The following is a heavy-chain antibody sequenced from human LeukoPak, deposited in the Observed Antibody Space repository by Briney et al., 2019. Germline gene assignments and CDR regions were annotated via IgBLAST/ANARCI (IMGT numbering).Heavy chain of an antibody. J-gene: IGHJ4*02. CDR2: IYHSGST. V-gene: IGHV4-38-2*02. CDR3: AIDPRVGSYSDY. Sequence: SETLSLTCAVSGSSISSGYYWGWIRQPPGKGLEWIGSIYHSGSTYYNPSLKSRVTISVDTSQNQFSLKLSSVTAADTAVYYCAIDPRVGSYSDYWGQGTLVTVSS. D-gene: IGHD1-26*01. CDR1: GSSISSGYY.